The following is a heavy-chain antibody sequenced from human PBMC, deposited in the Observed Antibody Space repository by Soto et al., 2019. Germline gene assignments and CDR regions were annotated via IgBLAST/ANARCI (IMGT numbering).Heavy chain of an antibody. CDR3: ATGRDCSSTSCHYYFDY. CDR2: INHSGST. CDR1: GGSFSGYY. Sequence: PSETLSLTCAVYGGSFSGYYWSWIRQPPGKGLEWIGEINHSGSTNYNPSLKSRVTISVDTSKNQFSLKLSSVTAADTAVYYCATGRDCSSTSCHYYFDYWGQGTLVTVSS. V-gene: IGHV4-34*01. J-gene: IGHJ4*02. D-gene: IGHD2-2*01.